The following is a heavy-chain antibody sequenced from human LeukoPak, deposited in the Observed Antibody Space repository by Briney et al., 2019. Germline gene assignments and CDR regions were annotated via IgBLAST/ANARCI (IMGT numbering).Heavy chain of an antibody. CDR1: GGTFSSYA. J-gene: IGHJ4*02. CDR3: ARAKNYCSSTSCPNNYFDY. D-gene: IGHD2-2*01. V-gene: IGHV1-69*05. Sequence: SVKVSCKASGGTFSSYAISWVRQAPGQGLEWMGGIIPIFGTANYAQKFQGRVTITTDESTSTAYMELSSLRSEDTAVYYCARAKNYCSSTSCPNNYFDYWGQGTLVTVSS. CDR2: IIPIFGTA.